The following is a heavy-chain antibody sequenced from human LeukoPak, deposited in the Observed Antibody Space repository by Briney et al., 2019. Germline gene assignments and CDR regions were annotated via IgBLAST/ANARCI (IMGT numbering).Heavy chain of an antibody. Sequence: GGSLRLSCAASGFTFSSYEMNWVRQAPGKGLEWVSYISSSGSTIYYADSVKGRFTISRDNSKNTLYLQMNSLRAEDTAVYYCAQAMIVVDPLTAFDIWGQGTMVTVSS. CDR1: GFTFSSYE. V-gene: IGHV3-48*03. J-gene: IGHJ3*02. D-gene: IGHD3-22*01. CDR3: AQAMIVVDPLTAFDI. CDR2: ISSSGSTI.